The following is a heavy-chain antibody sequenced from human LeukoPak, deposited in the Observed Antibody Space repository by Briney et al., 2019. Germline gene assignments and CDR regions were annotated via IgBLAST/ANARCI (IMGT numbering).Heavy chain of an antibody. V-gene: IGHV3-23*01. J-gene: IGHJ5*02. Sequence: GWSLRLSCAPSGFTFSTFTMIWGRHPPGKGLEWGSSIFPSGGEIHYADSLSGRFTISRDNSKSTLSLQMPSPRAEDTAIYYCAKSRQVLLTFASWGQGTLVTVSS. CDR3: AKSRQVLLTFAS. CDR2: IFPSGGEI. D-gene: IGHD2-8*02. CDR1: GFTFSTFT.